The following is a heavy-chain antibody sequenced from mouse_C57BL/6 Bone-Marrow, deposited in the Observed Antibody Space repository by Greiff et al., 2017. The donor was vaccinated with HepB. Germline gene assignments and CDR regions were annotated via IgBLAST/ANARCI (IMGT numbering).Heavy chain of an antibody. CDR3: ARRMAVVARGYAMDY. CDR2: ISSGSSTI. Sequence: EVMLVASGGGLVKPGGSLKLSCAASGFTFSDYGMHWVRQAPEKGLEWVAYISSGSSTIYYADTVKGRFTISRDNAKNTLFLQMTSLRSEDTAMYYCARRMAVVARGYAMDYWGQGTSVTVSS. CDR1: GFTFSDYG. J-gene: IGHJ4*01. V-gene: IGHV5-17*01. D-gene: IGHD1-1*01.